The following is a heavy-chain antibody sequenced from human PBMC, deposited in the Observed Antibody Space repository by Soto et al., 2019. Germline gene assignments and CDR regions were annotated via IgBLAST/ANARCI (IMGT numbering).Heavy chain of an antibody. V-gene: IGHV4-39*01. J-gene: IGHJ4*02. D-gene: IGHD2-15*01. CDR3: VRQSTPYFVY. CDR2: SYYSGTT. CDR1: GASISVHSYY. Sequence: SETLSLTCTVSGASISVHSYYWTWIRQPPGKGLEWIGSSYYSGTTYFNPSLKSRATISVDSSKNQFSLRLTSVTAADTAIYYCVRQSTPYFVYWGQGALVTVSS.